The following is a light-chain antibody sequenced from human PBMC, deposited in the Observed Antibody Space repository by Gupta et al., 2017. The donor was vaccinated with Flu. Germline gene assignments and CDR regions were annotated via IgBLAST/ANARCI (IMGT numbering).Light chain of an antibody. CDR1: SRDVGAYDY. V-gene: IGLV2-14*01. CDR2: AVN. CDR3: NSYTTSTTPAV. J-gene: IGLJ3*02. Sequence: QSALTQPASVSGSLGQSITISCTGTSRDVGAYDYVSWYQHHPGKAPKLIIYAVNRRPSGVSNRFSGSKSANTASLTTSGLQAEDEADYYCNSYTTSTTPAVFGGGTKLTVL.